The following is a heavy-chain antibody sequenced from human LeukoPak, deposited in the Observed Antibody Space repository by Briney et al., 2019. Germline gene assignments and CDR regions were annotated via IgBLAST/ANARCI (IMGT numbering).Heavy chain of an antibody. CDR1: GGSISSGSYY. V-gene: IGHV4-61*02. CDR3: ARDHLRDGYHTLDY. Sequence: SETLSLTCTVSGGSISSGSYYWSWIRQPAGKGLEWIGRIYTSGSTNYNPSLKSRVTMSVDTSKNQFSLKLSSVTAADTAVYYCARDHLRDGYHTLDYWGQGTLVTVSS. D-gene: IGHD5-24*01. CDR2: IYTSGST. J-gene: IGHJ4*02.